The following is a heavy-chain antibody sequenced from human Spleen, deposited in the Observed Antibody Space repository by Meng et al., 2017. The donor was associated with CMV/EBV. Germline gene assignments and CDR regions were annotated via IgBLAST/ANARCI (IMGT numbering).Heavy chain of an antibody. CDR3: ARQKEMGIVVTLGY. Sequence: ASGYPFTGYDIHWVRQAPGQGLEWMGWINAKNGDTNYAQKFQGRVTMTTETSISTAYMELSSLRSDDTAVYYCARQKEMGIVVTLGYWGQGALVTVSS. CDR2: INAKNGDT. CDR1: GYPFTGYD. J-gene: IGHJ4*02. V-gene: IGHV1-2*02. D-gene: IGHD2-21*01.